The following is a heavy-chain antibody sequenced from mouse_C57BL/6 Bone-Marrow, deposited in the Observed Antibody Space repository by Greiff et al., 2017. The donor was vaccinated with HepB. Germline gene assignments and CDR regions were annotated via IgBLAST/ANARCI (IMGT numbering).Heavy chain of an antibody. CDR2: IYPGNSDT. CDR1: GYTFTSYW. Sequence: VQLQQSGTVLARPGASVKMSCKTSGYTFTSYWMHWVKQRPGQGLEWIGAIYPGNSDTSYNQKFKGKAKLTAVTSTSTAYMELSSLTNADSAVYYCLYCCGSNQRGFAYWGQGTLVTVSA. V-gene: IGHV1-5*01. CDR3: LYCCGSNQRGFAY. D-gene: IGHD1-1*01. J-gene: IGHJ3*01.